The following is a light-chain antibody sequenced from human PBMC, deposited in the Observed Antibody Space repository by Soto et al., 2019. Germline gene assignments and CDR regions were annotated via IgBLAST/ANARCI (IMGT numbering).Light chain of an antibody. V-gene: IGKV3-15*01. CDR2: GAT. CDR1: QSVSTR. CDR3: QQYHNWPVT. Sequence: IVLNHPPATLSVSPGETATLSCRASQSVSTRLAWYQHKPGQSPRLLISGATTGATGIPPRFSGSGSGTDFTLTINSLQSEDIAVYYCQQYHNWPVTFGGGTKVDI. J-gene: IGKJ4*01.